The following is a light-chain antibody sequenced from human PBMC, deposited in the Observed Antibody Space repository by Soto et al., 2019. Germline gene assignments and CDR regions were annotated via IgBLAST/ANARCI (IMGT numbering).Light chain of an antibody. CDR3: QQYKDYPLT. Sequence: DFQMTQSPSTLSASIGDGVTISCRASQIIDSSLAWYQQKPGRAPKVIITKTSILEGGVPSRFSGSVSLSGTEFTLTITNLQPEDFATYYCQQYKDYPLTFGGGTKVEIK. CDR1: QIIDSS. CDR2: KTS. J-gene: IGKJ4*01. V-gene: IGKV1-5*03.